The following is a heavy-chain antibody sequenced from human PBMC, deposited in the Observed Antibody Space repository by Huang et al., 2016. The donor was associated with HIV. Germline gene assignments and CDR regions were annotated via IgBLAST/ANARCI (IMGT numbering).Heavy chain of an antibody. Sequence: EVQLVQSGAEVKKPGESLKISCKGSGYSFTRYWIGWVRQMPGKGLEWLGVIYPGDVTTRYSPSFQGQVTISADKSISTAYRQWRSLKASDTAMYYCARQHLHSYGNGPFDIWGQGTMVTVSS. J-gene: IGHJ3*02. CDR3: ARQHLHSYGNGPFDI. CDR1: GYSFTRYW. CDR2: IYPGDVTT. V-gene: IGHV5-51*01. D-gene: IGHD5-18*01.